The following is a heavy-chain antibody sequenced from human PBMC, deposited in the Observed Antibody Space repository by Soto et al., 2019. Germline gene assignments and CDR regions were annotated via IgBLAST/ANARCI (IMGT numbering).Heavy chain of an antibody. J-gene: IGHJ5*02. V-gene: IGHV3-23*01. CDR3: AKDPMVTGWFDP. CDR1: GFTFSSYA. D-gene: IGHD5-18*01. CDR2: ISGSGGST. Sequence: GGSLRLSCAASGFTFSSYAMSWVRQAPGKGLEWVSAISGSGGSTYYADSVKGRFTISRDNSKSTLYLQMNSLRAEDTAVYYCAKDPMVTGWFDPWGQGTLVTVSS.